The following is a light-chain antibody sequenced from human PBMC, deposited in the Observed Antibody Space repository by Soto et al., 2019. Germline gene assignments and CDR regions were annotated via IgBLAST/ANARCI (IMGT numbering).Light chain of an antibody. J-gene: IGKJ4*01. Sequence: IVLTQSPCNLAVPPGERATLSCRASQSVRNNYLAWYQQKPGQAPRLLIYDASSRATGIPDRFSGGGSGTDFTLTISRLEPEDFAVYYCQQFSSYPLTFGGGTKVDIK. V-gene: IGKV3-20*01. CDR1: QSVRNNY. CDR3: QQFSSYPLT. CDR2: DAS.